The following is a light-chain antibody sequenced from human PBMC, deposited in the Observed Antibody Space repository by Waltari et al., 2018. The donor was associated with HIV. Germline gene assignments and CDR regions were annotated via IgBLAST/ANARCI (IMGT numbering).Light chain of an antibody. CDR1: IPHLGAGFD. CDR3: QSYDSSLSGSV. CDR2: GNT. V-gene: IGLV1-40*01. J-gene: IGLJ2*01. Sequence: QSVLTQPPSVSGAPGQRVTLSCIGSIPHLGAGFDVHRYQQLPGTAPKLLIYGNTNRPSGVPDRFSGSKSGTSASLAITGLQAADEADYYCQSYDSSLSGSVFGGGTKLTVL.